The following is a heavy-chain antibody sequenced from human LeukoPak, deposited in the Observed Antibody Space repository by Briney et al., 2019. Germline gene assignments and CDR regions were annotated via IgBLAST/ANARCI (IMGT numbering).Heavy chain of an antibody. CDR2: IRYDGSNK. CDR1: GFTFSSYG. Sequence: GGSLRLSCAASGFTFSSYGMHWVRQAPGKGLEWVAFIRYDGSNKYYADSVKGRFTISRDNSKNTLYLQMNSLRAEDTAVYYCAKQKTVAPSGPIDYWGQGTLVTVSS. V-gene: IGHV3-30*02. D-gene: IGHD4-23*01. CDR3: AKQKTVAPSGPIDY. J-gene: IGHJ4*02.